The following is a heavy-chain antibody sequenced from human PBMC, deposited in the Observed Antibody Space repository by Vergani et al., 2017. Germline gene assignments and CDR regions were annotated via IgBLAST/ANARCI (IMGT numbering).Heavy chain of an antibody. CDR3: ARDGGEYDKDALDV. J-gene: IGHJ3*01. V-gene: IGHV4-61*02. CDR2: IYTSGAT. CDR1: GGSFSTGDQS. Sequence: QVQLQESGPGLVKPSQTLSLTCTVSGGSFSTGDQSWTWLRQSAGKGLEGIGRIYTSGATNYNPSLRSRAIMSVGASKKQFSLKLTSVTAADTAVYYCARDGGEYDKDALDVWGQGTKVTVTS. D-gene: IGHD2-21*01.